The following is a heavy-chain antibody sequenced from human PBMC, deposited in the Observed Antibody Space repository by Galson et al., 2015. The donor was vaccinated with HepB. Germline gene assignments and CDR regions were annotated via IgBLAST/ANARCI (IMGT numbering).Heavy chain of an antibody. CDR3: TREDF. CDR2: IYPDSGAT. Sequence: SCKAYGYTFTAYYIHWVRQAPGQGLEWMGWIYPDSGATTYAQNFQGRLTLTRDTSITTTYMELSGLTSDDAAIYYCTREDFWGQGTLVTVSS. CDR1: GYTFTAYY. J-gene: IGHJ4*02. V-gene: IGHV1-2*02.